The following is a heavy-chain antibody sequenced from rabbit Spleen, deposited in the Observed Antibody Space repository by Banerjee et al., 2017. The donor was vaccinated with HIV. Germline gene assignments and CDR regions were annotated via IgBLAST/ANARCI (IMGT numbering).Heavy chain of an antibody. V-gene: IGHV1S45*01. CDR3: ARDLAAWNSGSYAFNL. D-gene: IGHD1-1*01. J-gene: IGHJ4*01. Sequence: QEQLEESGGDLVKPGGTLTLTCTASGFSLSSSYWICWVRQAPGKGPEWIACIYNGDGSTYYPSWVNGRFTISKTSSTTVTLQMTSLTVADTATYFCARDLAAWNSGSYAFNLWGPGTLVTVS. CDR1: GFSLSSSYW. CDR2: IYNGDGST.